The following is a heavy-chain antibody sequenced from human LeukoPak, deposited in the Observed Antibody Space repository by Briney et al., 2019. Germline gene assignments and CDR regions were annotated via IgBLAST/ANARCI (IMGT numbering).Heavy chain of an antibody. CDR3: AKYGGSGWVIDY. V-gene: IGHV4-59*08. D-gene: IGHD6-19*01. J-gene: IGHJ4*02. CDR2: IYYTGGT. CDR1: GASISSNY. Sequence: PSETLSLTCTVSGASISSNYWTWIRQPPGKGLEYIGYIYYTGGTNYNPSLKSRATISVDTSKNQFSLKLSSVTAADTAVYFCAKYGGSGWVIDYWGQGTLVTVSS.